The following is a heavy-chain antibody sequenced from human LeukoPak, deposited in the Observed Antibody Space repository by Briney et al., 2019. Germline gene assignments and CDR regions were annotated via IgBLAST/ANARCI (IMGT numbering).Heavy chain of an antibody. CDR3: AKDSSSWCQMGRSYYFDY. V-gene: IGHV3-30*18. D-gene: IGHD6-13*01. J-gene: IGHJ4*02. CDR2: ISYDGSNK. Sequence: GRSLRLSCAASGFTFSSYGMHWVRQAPGKGLEWVAVISYDGSNKYYADSVKGRFTISRDNSKNTLYLQMNSLRAEDTAVYYCAKDSSSWCQMGRSYYFDYWGQGTLVTVSS. CDR1: GFTFSSYG.